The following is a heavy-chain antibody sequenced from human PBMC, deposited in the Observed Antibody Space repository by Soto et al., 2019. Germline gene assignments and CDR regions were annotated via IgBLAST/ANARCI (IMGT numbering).Heavy chain of an antibody. CDR2: IYYSGST. D-gene: IGHD3-10*01. J-gene: IGHJ4*02. CDR1: GGSISSYY. V-gene: IGHV4-59*01. CDR3: ARGAPMVRGVILGY. Sequence: SETLSLTCTVSGGSISSYYWSWIRQPPGKGLEWIGYIYYSGSTNYNPSLKSRVTISLDTSKNQFSLKLSSLTAADTAVYYCARGAPMVRGVILGYWGQGTLVTVSS.